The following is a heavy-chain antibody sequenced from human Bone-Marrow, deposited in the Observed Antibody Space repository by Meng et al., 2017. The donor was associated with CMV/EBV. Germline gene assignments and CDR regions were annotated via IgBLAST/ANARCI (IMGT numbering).Heavy chain of an antibody. CDR1: YY. J-gene: IGHJ6*02. CDR3: ARDVQGYSSSWYDLVGYYYGMDV. Sequence: YYWGWIRQPPGKGLEWIGSIYYSGSTYYNPSLKSRVTISVDTSKNQFSLKLSSVTAADTAVYYCARDVQGYSSSWYDLVGYYYGMDVWGQGTTVTVSS. CDR2: IYYSGST. V-gene: IGHV4-39*07. D-gene: IGHD6-13*01.